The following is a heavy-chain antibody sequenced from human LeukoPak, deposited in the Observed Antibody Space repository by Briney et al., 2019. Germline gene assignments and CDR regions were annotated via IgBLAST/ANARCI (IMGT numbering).Heavy chain of an antibody. CDR2: ISYDGSNK. CDR1: GFTSSSYG. D-gene: IGHD4-17*01. CDR3: AKDLGTVTTDYYYGMDV. Sequence: GGSLRLSCAASGFTSSSYGMHWVRQTPGKGLEWVAVISYDGSNKYYADSVKGRFTISRDNSKNTLYLQMNSLRAEDTAVYYCAKDLGTVTTDYYYGMDVWGKGTTVTVSS. V-gene: IGHV3-30*18. J-gene: IGHJ6*04.